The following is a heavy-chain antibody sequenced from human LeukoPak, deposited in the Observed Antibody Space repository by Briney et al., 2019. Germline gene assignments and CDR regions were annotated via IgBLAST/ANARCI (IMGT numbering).Heavy chain of an antibody. V-gene: IGHV1-18*01. D-gene: IGHD2-2*01. CDR3: ARVTGCSSTSCYLYYYCYMDV. CDR1: GYTFTSYG. CDR2: ISAYNGNT. J-gene: IGHJ6*03. Sequence: VSVKVSYKASGYTFTSYGISWVRQAPGHGLEWMGWISAYNGNTNYAQKLQGRVTMTTDTSTSTAYMELRSLRSDDTAVYYCARVTGCSSTSCYLYYYCYMDVWGKGTTVTVSS.